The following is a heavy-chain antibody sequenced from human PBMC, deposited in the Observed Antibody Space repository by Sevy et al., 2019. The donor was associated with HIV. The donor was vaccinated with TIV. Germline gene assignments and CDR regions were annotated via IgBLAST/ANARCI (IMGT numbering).Heavy chain of an antibody. J-gene: IGHJ6*02. Sequence: SETLSLTCTVSGDSVSSGNYYWSWIRQPPGKGLEWIGYNFYSGSTTYNPSLKSRVTISVDTSKNQFSLKLSSVTAADTAVYYCPGAAPGYYYAMDVWGQGTTVTVSS. D-gene: IGHD6-13*01. CDR1: GDSVSSGNYY. CDR2: NFYSGST. V-gene: IGHV4-61*01. CDR3: PGAAPGYYYAMDV.